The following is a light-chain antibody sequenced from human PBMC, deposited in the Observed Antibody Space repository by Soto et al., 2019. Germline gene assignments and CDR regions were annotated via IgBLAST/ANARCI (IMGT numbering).Light chain of an antibody. CDR2: GAS. Sequence: EIVMTQSPATLSVSPGERATLSCRASQSVSSNLAWYQQKPGQAPRLLIYGASTRATGIPARLSGSGSGTEFTLTISSLQSEDFAVYYCQQYNNSPQTFGQGTKLEIK. CDR1: QSVSSN. J-gene: IGKJ2*01. CDR3: QQYNNSPQT. V-gene: IGKV3-15*01.